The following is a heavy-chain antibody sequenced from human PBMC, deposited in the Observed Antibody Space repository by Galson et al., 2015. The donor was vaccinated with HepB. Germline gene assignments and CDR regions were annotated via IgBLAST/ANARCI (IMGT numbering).Heavy chain of an antibody. V-gene: IGHV3-23*01. CDR1: GFTFSSYA. CDR3: AKDQSRGSAGGYMDV. Sequence: SLRLSCAASGFTFSSYAMSWVRQAPGKGLEWVSAISGSGGSTYYADSVKGRFTISRDNSKNTLYLQMNSLRAEDTAVYYCAKDQSRGSAGGYMDVWGKGTTVTVSS. D-gene: IGHD1-26*01. J-gene: IGHJ6*03. CDR2: ISGSGGST.